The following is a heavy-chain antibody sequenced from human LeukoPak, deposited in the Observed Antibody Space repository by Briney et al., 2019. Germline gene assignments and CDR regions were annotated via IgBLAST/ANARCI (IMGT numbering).Heavy chain of an antibody. CDR3: ARDQEIVVVMITFDY. V-gene: IGHV3-9*01. Sequence: GGSLRLSCAASGFTFDDYAMHWVRQAPGKGLEWVSGISWNSGSIGYADSVKGRFTISRDNSKNTLYLQMNSLRAEDTAVYYCARDQEIVVVMITFDYWGQGTLVTVSS. CDR2: ISWNSGSI. J-gene: IGHJ4*02. CDR1: GFTFDDYA. D-gene: IGHD3-22*01.